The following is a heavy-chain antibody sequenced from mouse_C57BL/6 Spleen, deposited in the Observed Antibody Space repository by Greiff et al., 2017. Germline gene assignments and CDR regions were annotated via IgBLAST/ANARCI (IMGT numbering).Heavy chain of an antibody. CDR1: GYTFTSYW. J-gene: IGHJ3*01. V-gene: IGHV1-7*01. Sequence: QVQLKESGAELAKPGASVKLSCKASGYTFTSYWMHWVKQRPGQGLEWIGYINPSSGYTKYNQKFKDKATVTADKSSSTAYMQLSSLTYEDSAVYYCARSFYDGYPFFAYWGQGTLVTVSA. CDR2: INPSSGYT. D-gene: IGHD2-3*01. CDR3: ARSFYDGYPFFAY.